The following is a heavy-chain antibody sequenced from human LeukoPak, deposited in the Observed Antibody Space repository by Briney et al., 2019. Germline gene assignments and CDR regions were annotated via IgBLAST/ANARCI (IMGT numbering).Heavy chain of an antibody. CDR1: GITFDDYA. CDR3: VAGSGYSPADAFYI. D-gene: IGHD3-3*01. CDR2: ISWNSGKT. J-gene: IGHJ3*02. Sequence: GGSLTLSCAASGITFDDYAVYWVRQAPGKGLEWVAGISWNSGKTGYADSVKGRFTVSRDNAKNSLFLQMNSLRTEDAALYYCVAGSGYSPADAFYIWGQGTRVTVSS. V-gene: IGHV3-9*01.